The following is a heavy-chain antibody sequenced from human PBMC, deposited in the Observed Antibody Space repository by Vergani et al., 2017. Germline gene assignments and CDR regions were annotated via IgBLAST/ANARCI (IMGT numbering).Heavy chain of an antibody. CDR2: IYSGAST. CDR3: ARDRVDIVATTTYYYYYYGMDV. Sequence: EVQLVESGGGLVQPGGSLRLSCAASGFTVSSNYMSWVRQAPGKGLEWVSVIYSGASTYYADSVKGRFTISRHNSKNTLYLQMNSLRAEDTAVYYCARDRVDIVATTTYYYYYYGMDVWGQGP. D-gene: IGHD5-12*01. CDR1: GFTVSSNY. J-gene: IGHJ6*02. V-gene: IGHV3-53*04.